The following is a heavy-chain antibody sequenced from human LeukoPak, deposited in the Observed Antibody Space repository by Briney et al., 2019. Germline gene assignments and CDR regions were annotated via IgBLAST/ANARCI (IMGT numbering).Heavy chain of an antibody. J-gene: IGHJ4*02. V-gene: IGHV1-2*02. CDR3: ARAGARWLQLNYFDY. CDR1: GGTFSSYA. Sequence: ASVKVSCKASGGTFSSYAISWVRQAPGQGLEWMGWINPNSGGTNYAQKFQGRVTMTRDTSISTAYMELSRLRSDDTAVYYCARAGARWLQLNYFDYWGQGTLVTVSS. CDR2: INPNSGGT. D-gene: IGHD5-24*01.